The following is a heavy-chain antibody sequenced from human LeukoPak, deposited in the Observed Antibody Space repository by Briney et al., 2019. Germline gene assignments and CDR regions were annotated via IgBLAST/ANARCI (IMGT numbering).Heavy chain of an antibody. CDR1: GFAFSTYW. J-gene: IGHJ4*02. V-gene: IGHV3-74*01. Sequence: PGGSLRLSCAASGFAFSTYWMHWVRQALGKGLVWVSRVNSDGTITNYADSVKGRFTISRDNAKNTQYLQMNSLRAEDTGVYYCARRMETSGSFDYWGQGTLVTVSS. CDR3: ARRMETSGSFDY. CDR2: VNSDGTIT. D-gene: IGHD6-19*01.